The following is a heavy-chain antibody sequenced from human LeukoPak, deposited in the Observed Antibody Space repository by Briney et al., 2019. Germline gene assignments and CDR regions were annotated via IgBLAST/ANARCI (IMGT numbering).Heavy chain of an antibody. D-gene: IGHD4-23*01. V-gene: IGHV4-61*05. J-gene: IGHJ4*02. CDR1: GGSISSSSYY. CDR3: ARNWVGGDNYYFDY. CDR2: IYYSGST. Sequence: PSETLSLTCTVSGGSISSSSYYWGWIRQPPGKGLEWIGYIYYSGSTNYNPSLKSRVTISVDTSKNQFSLKLSSVTAADTAVYYCARNWVGGDNYYFDYWGQGTLVTVSS.